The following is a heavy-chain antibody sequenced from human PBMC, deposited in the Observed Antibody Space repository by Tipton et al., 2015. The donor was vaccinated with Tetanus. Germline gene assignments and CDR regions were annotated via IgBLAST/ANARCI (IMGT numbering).Heavy chain of an antibody. CDR2: IYSSGST. J-gene: IGHJ5*02. CDR3: AGGLVRWYEP. V-gene: IGHV4-59*01. CDR1: GGTITNYY. D-gene: IGHD3-10*01. Sequence: TLSLTCTVSGGTITNYYWGWIRQPPGKRLEWIGYIYSSGSTTYNPSLRSRVAILLHTSRNQVSLRLTSVTAADTAVYSCAGGLVRWYEPWGRGTLVSVSS.